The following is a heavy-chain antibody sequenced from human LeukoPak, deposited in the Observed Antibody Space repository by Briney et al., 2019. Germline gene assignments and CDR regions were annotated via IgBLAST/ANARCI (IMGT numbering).Heavy chain of an antibody. CDR2: VYHTGNT. CDR1: GGSIRNYY. Sequence: PSETLSLTCTVSGGSIRNYYWSWIRQPPGKGLEWIGYVYHTGNTKYNPSLESRATISIDTSKNQFSLKLSSVTAADTAVYYCARDVPRTRRDIAVAGTWGYYYYYMDVWGKGTTVTVSS. J-gene: IGHJ6*03. D-gene: IGHD6-19*01. CDR3: ARDVPRTRRDIAVAGTWGYYYYYMDV. V-gene: IGHV4-59*12.